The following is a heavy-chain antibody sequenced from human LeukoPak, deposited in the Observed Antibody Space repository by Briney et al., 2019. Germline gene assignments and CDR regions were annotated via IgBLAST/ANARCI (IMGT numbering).Heavy chain of an antibody. CDR3: ARDLSQRWEPHFGY. CDR2: ISSGGST. CDR1: GGSISSFPFY. V-gene: IGHV4-39*07. Sequence: SETLSLTCTVSGGSISSFPFYWGCIRQPPGEGLQWIGSISSGGSTYYNPSLKSRVTISRDTSKTQFSLRLTSVTAADTAVYYCARDLSQRWEPHFGYWGQGTLVTVSS. D-gene: IGHD1-26*01. J-gene: IGHJ4*02.